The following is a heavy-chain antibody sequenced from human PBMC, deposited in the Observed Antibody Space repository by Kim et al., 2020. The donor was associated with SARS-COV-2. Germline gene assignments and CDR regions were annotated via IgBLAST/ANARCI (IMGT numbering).Heavy chain of an antibody. Sequence: SQTLSLTCAISGDSVSSNSAAWNWIRQSPSRGLEWLGRTYYRSKWYNDYAVSVKSRITINPDTSKNQFSLQLNSVTPEDTAVYYCARDHPLVRYSGYGKTYYYYYMDVWGKGTTVTVSS. V-gene: IGHV6-1*01. CDR3: ARDHPLVRYSGYGKTYYYYYMDV. CDR1: GDSVSSNSAA. CDR2: TYYRSKWYN. D-gene: IGHD5-12*01. J-gene: IGHJ6*03.